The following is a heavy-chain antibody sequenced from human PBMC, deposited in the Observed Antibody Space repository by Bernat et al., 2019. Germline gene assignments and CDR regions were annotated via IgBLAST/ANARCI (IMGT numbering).Heavy chain of an antibody. J-gene: IGHJ4*02. CDR1: GDSISGANYY. CDR3: ARTQLRYFDWLF. Sequence: QVQLQESGPGLVKPSQTLSLTCTVSGDSISGANYYWSWIRQPPGKGLEWIGYIYYSGSTYYNPSLKSRVTMSVDTSRNHFSLKLSSVTVADTAVYYCARTQLRYFDWLFWGPGTLATVSS. V-gene: IGHV4-30-4*01. D-gene: IGHD3-9*01. CDR2: IYYSGST.